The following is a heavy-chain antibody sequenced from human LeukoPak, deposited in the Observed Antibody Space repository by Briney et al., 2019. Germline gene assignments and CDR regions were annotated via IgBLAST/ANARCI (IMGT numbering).Heavy chain of an antibody. V-gene: IGHV3-30*02. CDR1: GFTFSSYG. Sequence: GGSLRLSCAASGFTFSSYGMHWVRQAPGKGLEWGAFIRYDGSNKYYADSVKGRFTISRDNSKDTLYLQMNSLRAEDTAVYYCAKGRYSSGWFLDYWGQGTLVTVSS. CDR3: AKGRYSSGWFLDY. J-gene: IGHJ4*02. D-gene: IGHD6-19*01. CDR2: IRYDGSNK.